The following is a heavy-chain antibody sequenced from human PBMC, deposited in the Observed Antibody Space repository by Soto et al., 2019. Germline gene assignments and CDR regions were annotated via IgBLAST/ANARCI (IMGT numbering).Heavy chain of an antibody. CDR1: GYSFTSYW. CDR3: ARHGVVVPAATAADYYYYYGMDV. V-gene: IGHV5-51*01. J-gene: IGHJ6*02. CDR2: IYPGDSDT. Sequence: PEESLKISCKGSGYSFTSYWIGWVRQMPGKGLEWMGIIYPGDSDTRYSPSFQGQVTISADKSISTAYLQWSSLKASDTAMYYCARHGVVVPAATAADYYYYYGMDVWGQGTTVTVSS. D-gene: IGHD2-2*01.